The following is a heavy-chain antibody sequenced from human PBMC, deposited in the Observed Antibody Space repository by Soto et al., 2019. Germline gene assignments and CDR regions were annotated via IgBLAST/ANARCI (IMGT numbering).Heavy chain of an antibody. CDR3: ARDGLLGYFDY. D-gene: IGHD3-16*01. Sequence: QVQLVESGGGVVQPGRSLRLSCAASGFTFSSYAMHWVRQAPGKGLEWVAVISYDGSNKYYPDSVKGRFTISRDNSKNTLYLQMNSLRAEDTAVYYCARDGLLGYFDYWGQGTLVTVSS. V-gene: IGHV3-30-3*01. CDR2: ISYDGSNK. CDR1: GFTFSSYA. J-gene: IGHJ4*02.